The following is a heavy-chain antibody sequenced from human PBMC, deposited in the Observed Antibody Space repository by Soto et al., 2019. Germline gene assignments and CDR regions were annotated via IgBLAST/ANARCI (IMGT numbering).Heavy chain of an antibody. CDR3: AKDRLFIAAAGIDY. CDR2: ISGSGGST. D-gene: IGHD6-13*01. J-gene: IGHJ4*02. Sequence: EVQLLESGGGLVQPGGSLRLSCAASGFTFSSYAMSWVRQAPGKGLEWVSAISGSGGSTYYADSVKGRFTIARDNSKNTLYVQMNSLRAEDTAVYYCAKDRLFIAAAGIDYWGQGTLVTVSS. V-gene: IGHV3-23*01. CDR1: GFTFSSYA.